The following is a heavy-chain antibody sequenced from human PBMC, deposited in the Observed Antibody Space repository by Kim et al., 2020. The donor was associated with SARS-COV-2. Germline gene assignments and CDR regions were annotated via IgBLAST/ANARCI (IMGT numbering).Heavy chain of an antibody. CDR1: GYTFTTYA. Sequence: ASVKVSCKASGYTFTTYAMNWVRQAPGQRLEWMGWINGVNGARKYSQEFQGRVTITRDTSANIAYMELSSLRSEDTAVYYCARGQVSWAMDVWGQGTTVTVSS. D-gene: IGHD7-27*01. CDR2: INGVNGAR. CDR3: ARGQVSWAMDV. J-gene: IGHJ6*02. V-gene: IGHV1-3*01.